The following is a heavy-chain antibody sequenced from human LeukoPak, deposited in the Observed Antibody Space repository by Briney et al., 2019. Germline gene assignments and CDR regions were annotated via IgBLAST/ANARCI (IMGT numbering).Heavy chain of an antibody. CDR2: TSGSI. V-gene: IGHV4-59*11. Sequence: SETLSLTCAVSGASISSHYWSWIRQPPGKGLEWIGYTSGSISDNPSLKSRVAVSVDPSHNQVSLSLTCVTAADTAVYYCARVLAIFGLDTTDFYMEVWGKGATVTVSS. D-gene: IGHD3/OR15-3a*01. J-gene: IGHJ6*03. CDR1: GASISSHY. CDR3: ARVLAIFGLDTTDFYMEV.